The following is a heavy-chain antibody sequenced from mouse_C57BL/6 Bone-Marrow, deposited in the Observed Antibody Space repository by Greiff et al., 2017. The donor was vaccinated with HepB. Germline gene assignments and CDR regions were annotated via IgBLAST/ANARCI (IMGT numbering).Heavy chain of an antibody. D-gene: IGHD1-2*01. CDR2: ISSSGDYI. Sequence: EVKLMESGEGLVKPGGSLKLSCAASGFTFSNYAMSWVRQTPEKRLEWVAYISSSGDYIYYADTVKGVFTISRDNARNTLYMQMSSLKSEDTAMYYCTRYDGPYYDMDYWGQGNSVTVSS. V-gene: IGHV5-9-1*02. CDR3: TRYDGPYYDMDY. CDR1: GFTFSNYA. J-gene: IGHJ4*01.